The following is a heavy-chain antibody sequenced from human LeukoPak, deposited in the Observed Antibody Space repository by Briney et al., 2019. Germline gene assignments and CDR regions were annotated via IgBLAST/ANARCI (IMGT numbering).Heavy chain of an antibody. CDR2: ISSSGSTI. J-gene: IGHJ3*02. CDR1: GFTFSSYE. D-gene: IGHD6-13*01. CDR3: ARTAAAGTTGGAFDI. Sequence: GGSLRLSCAASGFTFSSYEMNWVRQAPGKGLEWVSYISSSGSTIYYADSVKGRFTISRDNAKNSLYLQTNSLRAEDTAVYYCARTAAAGTTGGAFDIWGQGTMVTVSS. V-gene: IGHV3-48*03.